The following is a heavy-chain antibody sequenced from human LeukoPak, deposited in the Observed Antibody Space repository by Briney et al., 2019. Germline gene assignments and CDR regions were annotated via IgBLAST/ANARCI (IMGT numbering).Heavy chain of an antibody. Sequence: SGTLSLTCAVSGASISSNDWWTWVRQPPGKGLEWIGEIFHRGGTNYNPSLKSRVTISVDKSKNEFSLKPTSVAAADTAVYYCAREDHYGSGSLGYWGQGTLVTVSS. CDR1: GASISSNDW. V-gene: IGHV4-4*02. CDR2: IFHRGGT. D-gene: IGHD3-10*01. J-gene: IGHJ4*02. CDR3: AREDHYGSGSLGY.